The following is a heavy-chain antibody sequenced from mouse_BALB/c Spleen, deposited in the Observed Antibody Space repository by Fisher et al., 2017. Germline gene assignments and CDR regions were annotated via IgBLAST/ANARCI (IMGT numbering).Heavy chain of an antibody. Sequence: KFKGKATLTVDKSSSTAYMELRSLTSEDTAVYYCARLFTTGYFDVWGAGTTVTVSS. D-gene: IGHD1-1*01. V-gene: IGHV1-18*01. J-gene: IGHJ1*01. CDR3: ARLFTTGYFDV.